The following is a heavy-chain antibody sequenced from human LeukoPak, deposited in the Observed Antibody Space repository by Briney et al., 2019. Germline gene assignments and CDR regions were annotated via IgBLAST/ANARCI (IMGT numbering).Heavy chain of an antibody. J-gene: IGHJ4*02. CDR1: GGSISSSNW. V-gene: IGHV4-4*02. CDR2: IYHSGST. CDR3: ARVRCSGGSCYGASRALDY. D-gene: IGHD2-15*01. Sequence: TSSGTLSLTCAVSGGSISSSNWWSWVRQPPGKGLEWIGEIYHSGSTNYNPSLKSRVTISVDKSKNQFSLKLSSVTAADTAVYYCARVRCSGGSCYGASRALDYWGQGTLVTVSS.